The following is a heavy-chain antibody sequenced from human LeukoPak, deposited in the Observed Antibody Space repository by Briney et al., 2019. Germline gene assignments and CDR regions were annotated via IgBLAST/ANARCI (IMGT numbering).Heavy chain of an antibody. CDR2: ISYDGNNQ. V-gene: IGHV3-30-3*01. Sequence: GGSLRFSCAVSGFAFSSLAMHWVRQAPGKGLEWVAFISYDGNNQYYADSVKGRFTISRDNSKNTLYLQMNNLRAEDTAIYYCARVGSRYCSGANCYDGFWGQGTLVSVSS. D-gene: IGHD2-15*01. J-gene: IGHJ4*02. CDR1: GFAFSSLA. CDR3: ARVGSRYCSGANCYDGF.